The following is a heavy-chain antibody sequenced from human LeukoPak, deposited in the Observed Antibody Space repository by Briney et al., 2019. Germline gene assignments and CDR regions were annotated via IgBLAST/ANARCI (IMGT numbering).Heavy chain of an antibody. CDR2: ISYDGSNK. D-gene: IGHD6-13*01. Sequence: PGRSLRLSCAASGFTFSSYAMHWVRQAPGKGLEWVAVISYDGSNKYYADSVKGRFTISRDNSKNTLYLQMNSLRAEDTAVYYCARGAARLPGIAAAGHWFDPWGQGTLVTVSS. J-gene: IGHJ5*02. CDR3: ARGAARLPGIAAAGHWFDP. V-gene: IGHV3-30*04. CDR1: GFTFSSYA.